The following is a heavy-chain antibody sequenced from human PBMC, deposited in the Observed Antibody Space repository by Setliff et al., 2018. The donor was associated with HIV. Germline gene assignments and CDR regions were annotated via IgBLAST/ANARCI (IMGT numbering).Heavy chain of an antibody. Sequence: PGGSLRLSCAASGFTFSSYRMNWVRQAQGKGLEWVSSITSSTSIHYADSVKGRLTISRDNAKNSLYLQMNSLRAEDTAVYYCVTDIESRPYYNLDSWGQGTRFTVSS. V-gene: IGHV3-48*01. CDR3: VTDIESRPYYNLDS. J-gene: IGHJ5*01. D-gene: IGHD3-10*01. CDR1: GFTFSSYR. CDR2: ITSSTSI.